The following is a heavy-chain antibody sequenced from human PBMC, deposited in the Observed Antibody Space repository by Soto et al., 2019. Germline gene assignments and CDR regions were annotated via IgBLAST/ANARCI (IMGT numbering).Heavy chain of an antibody. D-gene: IGHD1-7*01. CDR3: AKRDNWNYDWYFDL. J-gene: IGHJ2*01. CDR1: GFTFSSYG. V-gene: IGHV3-23*01. Sequence: GGSLRVSCAAAGFTFSSYGMHWVRQTPGKGLEWVSAISGSGGSTYYADSVKGRFTISRDNSKNTLYLQMNSLRAEDTAVYYCAKRDNWNYDWYFDLWGRGTLVTVSS. CDR2: ISGSGGST.